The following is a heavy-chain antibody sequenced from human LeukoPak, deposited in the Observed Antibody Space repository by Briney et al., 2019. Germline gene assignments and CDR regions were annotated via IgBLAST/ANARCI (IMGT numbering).Heavy chain of an antibody. CDR2: ISGSGGST. J-gene: IGHJ4*02. V-gene: IGHV3-23*01. CDR3: AKAPVGYYYDSSGYYVDY. D-gene: IGHD3-22*01. Sequence: TGGSLRLSCAASGFTFSSYAMSWVRQAPGKGLEWVSAISGSGGSTYYADSVKGRFTISRDNSKNTLYLQMNSLRAEDTAVYYCAKAPVGYYYDSSGYYVDYWGQGTLVTVSS. CDR1: GFTFSSYA.